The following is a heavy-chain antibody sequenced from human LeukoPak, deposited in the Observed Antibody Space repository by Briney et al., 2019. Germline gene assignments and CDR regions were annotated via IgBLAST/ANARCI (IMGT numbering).Heavy chain of an antibody. J-gene: IGHJ3*02. Sequence: ASVNVSCKASGYAFTNFGISWVRQAPGQGLEWMGWISAYNGNTNYAQKVQGRVTMTTDTSTSTVYMELRSLRSEDTAVYYCARAGGWAREDYKADAFDIWGQGTMVTVSS. V-gene: IGHV1-18*01. D-gene: IGHD6-19*01. CDR1: GYAFTNFG. CDR3: ARAGGWAREDYKADAFDI. CDR2: ISAYNGNT.